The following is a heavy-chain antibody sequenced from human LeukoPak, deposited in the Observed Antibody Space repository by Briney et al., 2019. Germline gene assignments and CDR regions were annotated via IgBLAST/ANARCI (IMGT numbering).Heavy chain of an antibody. J-gene: IGHJ4*02. CDR3: ARVLTTSRLVAGTRVVDY. V-gene: IGHV1-2*02. CDR2: INPNSGGT. Sequence: ASVKVSCKASGYTFTSYDINWVRQATGQGLEWMGWINPNSGGTNYAQKFQGRVTMTRDTSISTAYMELSRLRSDDTAVYYCARVLTTSRLVAGTRVVDYWGQGTLVTVSS. D-gene: IGHD6-19*01. CDR1: GYTFTSYD.